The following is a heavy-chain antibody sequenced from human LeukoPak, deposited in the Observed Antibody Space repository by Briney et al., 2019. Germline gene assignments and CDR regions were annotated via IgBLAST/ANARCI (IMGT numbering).Heavy chain of an antibody. CDR1: GGSISSGDYY. V-gene: IGHV4-30-4*08. CDR3: ARLRDWDISRDY. J-gene: IGHJ4*02. D-gene: IGHD3-3*02. Sequence: QVQLQESGPGLVKPSQTLSLTCTVSGGSISSGDYYWSCVRQPPRTGLEWIGYIYYSGSTYYNPSLKSRVTISVDTSKNQFSLKLSSVTAADTAVYYCARLRDWDISRDYWGQGTLVTVSS. CDR2: IYYSGST.